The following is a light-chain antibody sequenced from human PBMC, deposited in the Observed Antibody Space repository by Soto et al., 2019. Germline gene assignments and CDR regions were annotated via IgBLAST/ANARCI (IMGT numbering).Light chain of an antibody. CDR3: CSYAGTYTYV. V-gene: IGLV2-11*01. CDR1: SSDVGGYNY. Sequence: QSVLTQPPSVSGSHGQSVTISCTGTSSDVGGYNYVSWYQQHPGKAPKLLIYDVSKRPSGVPDRFSGSKSGNTASLTISGLQAEDEADYYCCSYAGTYTYVFGTGTKLTVL. CDR2: DVS. J-gene: IGLJ1*01.